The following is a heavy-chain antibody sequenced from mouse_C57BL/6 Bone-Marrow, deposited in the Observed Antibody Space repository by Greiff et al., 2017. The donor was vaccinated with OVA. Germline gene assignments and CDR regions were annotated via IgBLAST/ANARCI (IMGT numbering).Heavy chain of an antibody. CDR3: ARFTTVVATWGDY. D-gene: IGHD1-1*01. CDR2: INPSSGYT. CDR1: GYTFTSYW. V-gene: IGHV1-7*01. J-gene: IGHJ2*01. Sequence: VQLVESGAELAKPGASVKLSCKASGYTFTSYWMHWVKQRPGQGLEWIGYINPSSGYTKYNQKFKDKATLTADKSSSTAYMQLSSLTYEDSAVYYCARFTTVVATWGDYWGQGTTLTVSS.